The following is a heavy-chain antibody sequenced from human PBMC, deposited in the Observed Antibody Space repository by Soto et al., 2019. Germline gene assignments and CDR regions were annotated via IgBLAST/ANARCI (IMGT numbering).Heavy chain of an antibody. J-gene: IGHJ4*02. Sequence: GGSLRLSCAASGFTISSYWMHWVRQVPGKGLMWVSRITSDGSRSIYADSVKGRFTISRDNAKNTLFLQMNSLRAEDTAVYYCARDYDSSGYHSTYWGRGTLVTVSS. V-gene: IGHV3-74*01. CDR1: GFTISSYW. CDR3: ARDYDSSGYHSTY. D-gene: IGHD3-22*01. CDR2: ITSDGSRS.